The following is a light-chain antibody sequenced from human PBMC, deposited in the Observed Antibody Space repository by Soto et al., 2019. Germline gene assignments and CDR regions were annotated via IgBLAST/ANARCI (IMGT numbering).Light chain of an antibody. J-gene: IGLJ3*02. Sequence: QSALTQPRSVSGSPGQSVTISCTGTSSDIGGYNYVSWYQHHPGKAPKLMIYDVSKRPSGVPDRFSGSKSGNTASLTISGLQAEDEADYYCCSYASSYWVFGGGTKLTVL. CDR1: SSDIGGYNY. CDR2: DVS. V-gene: IGLV2-11*01. CDR3: CSYASSYWV.